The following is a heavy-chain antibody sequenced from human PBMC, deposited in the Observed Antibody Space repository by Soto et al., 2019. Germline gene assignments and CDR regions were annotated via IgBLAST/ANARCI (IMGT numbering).Heavy chain of an antibody. Sequence: SETLSLTCTVSGGSVSSGSYYWSWIRQPPGKGLEWIGYIYYSGSTNYNPSLKSRVTISVDTSKNQFSLKLSSVTAADTAVYYCARVRGVVVLPATKTFDPWGQGTLVTIS. CDR2: IYYSGST. CDR3: ARVRGVVVLPATKTFDP. D-gene: IGHD2-15*01. J-gene: IGHJ5*02. CDR1: GGSVSSGSYY. V-gene: IGHV4-61*01.